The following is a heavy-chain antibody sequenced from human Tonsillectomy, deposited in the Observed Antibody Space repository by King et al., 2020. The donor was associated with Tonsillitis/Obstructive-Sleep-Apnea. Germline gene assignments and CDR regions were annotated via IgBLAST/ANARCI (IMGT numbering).Heavy chain of an antibody. D-gene: IGHD2-21*01. Sequence: VQLVESGGGLVQPGGSLRLSCAASGFTFSNYEMNWVRQAPGKGLEWVSYISSSGNTIYYADSVKGRFTISRDNAKNSLYLQMNSLRAEDAAVCYCARDKAYCGRDCYSGYFDYWGQGTLVTVSS. CDR1: GFTFSNYE. V-gene: IGHV3-48*03. J-gene: IGHJ4*02. CDR3: ARDKAYCGRDCYSGYFDY. CDR2: ISSSGNTI.